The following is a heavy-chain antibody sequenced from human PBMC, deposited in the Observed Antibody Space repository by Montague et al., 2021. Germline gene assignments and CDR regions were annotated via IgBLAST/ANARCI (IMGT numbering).Heavy chain of an antibody. CDR1: GGSFSAYY. Sequence: SETLSLTCAVSGGSFSAYYWDWIRQLPGKGLEWIGEIHHSGITYYNPSLNSRLTISLDTSKNQFSLKLNSVTAADTAVYFCARRSRLKSPVDYWGQGTLATVSS. J-gene: IGHJ4*02. V-gene: IGHV4-34*01. CDR3: ARRSRLKSPVDY. CDR2: IHHSGIT.